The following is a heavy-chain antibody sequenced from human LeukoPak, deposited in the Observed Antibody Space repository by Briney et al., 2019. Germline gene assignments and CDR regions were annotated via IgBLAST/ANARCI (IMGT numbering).Heavy chain of an antibody. J-gene: IGHJ4*02. V-gene: IGHV3-7*03. CDR2: IRGDASEK. Sequence: PGGSLRLSCAASGFTFNIYYMNWVRQAPGKGLEWVANIRGDASEKYSVDSVKGRFTISRDNAKNSMYLQMNSLRAEDTGVYYCVRNTGLDYWGQGALVTVAS. CDR3: VRNTGLDY. CDR1: GFTFNIYY.